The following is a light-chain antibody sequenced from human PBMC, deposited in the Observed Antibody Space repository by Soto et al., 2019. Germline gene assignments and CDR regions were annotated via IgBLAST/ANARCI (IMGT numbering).Light chain of an antibody. J-gene: IGKJ1*01. V-gene: IGKV3-15*01. CDR3: QQYNNWPPA. CDR2: GAS. CDR1: QSVSSN. Sequence: EIVMTQSPDTLSVSPVERATLSCRASQSVSSNLAWYQQKPGQAPRLLIYGASTRATGIPARFSGSGSGTEFTLTISSLQSEDFAFYYCQQYNNWPPALGQGTKVEIK.